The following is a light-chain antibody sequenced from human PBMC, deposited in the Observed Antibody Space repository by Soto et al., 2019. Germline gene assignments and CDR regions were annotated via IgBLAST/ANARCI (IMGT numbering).Light chain of an antibody. CDR1: SSDVGGYKY. CDR3: SSYTSSSSYV. V-gene: IGLV2-14*01. CDR2: DVT. Sequence: QSVLTQRASVSGSPGQSITISCTGTSSDVGGYKYVSWYQQHPDKAPKLIIYDVTNRPSGISNRFSGSKSGNTASLTISGLQAEDEADYYCSSYTSSSSYVFGTGTKVTVL. J-gene: IGLJ1*01.